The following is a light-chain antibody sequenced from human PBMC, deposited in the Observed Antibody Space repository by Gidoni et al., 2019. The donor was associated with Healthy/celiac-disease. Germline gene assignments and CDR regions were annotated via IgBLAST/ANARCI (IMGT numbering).Light chain of an antibody. V-gene: IGKV3-20*01. CDR3: QQYGSSLTWT. CDR2: GAS. J-gene: IGKJ1*01. Sequence: ESVLTQSPGTLSLSPGERATLSCRASPSVSSSYLDWYQQKPGQAPRLLIYGASSRATGIPDRSSGSGSGTDFTLTISRLEPEDFAVYYCQQYGSSLTWTFGQGTKVEIK. CDR1: PSVSSSY.